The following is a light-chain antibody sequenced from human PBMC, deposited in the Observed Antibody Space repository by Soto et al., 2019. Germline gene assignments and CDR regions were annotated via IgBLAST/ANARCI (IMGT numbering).Light chain of an antibody. CDR1: QSVSNY. Sequence: EIVLTQSPATLSLSPGERATLSCRASQSVSNYLAWYQQKPGQAPRLLIYDASNRATGIPARFSGSGSGTDVTLTISSLEPEDFAVYYCQQRSNWPPITFGQGTRLELK. CDR3: QQRSNWPPIT. J-gene: IGKJ5*01. V-gene: IGKV3-11*01. CDR2: DAS.